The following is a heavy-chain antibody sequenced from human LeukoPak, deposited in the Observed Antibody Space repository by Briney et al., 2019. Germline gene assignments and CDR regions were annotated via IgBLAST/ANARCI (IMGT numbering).Heavy chain of an antibody. CDR3: AKDEGSGSPGDYFDY. Sequence: GGSLRLPCAASGFTFSSYAMSWVRQAPGKGLEWVSAISGSGGSTYYADSVKGRFTISRDNSKNTLYLQMNSLRAEDTAVYYCAKDEGSGSPGDYFDYWGQGTLVTVSS. CDR1: GFTFSSYA. CDR2: ISGSGGST. V-gene: IGHV3-23*01. J-gene: IGHJ4*02. D-gene: IGHD1-26*01.